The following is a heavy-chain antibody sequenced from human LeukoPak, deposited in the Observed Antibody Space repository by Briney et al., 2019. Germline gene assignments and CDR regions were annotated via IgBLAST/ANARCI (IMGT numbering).Heavy chain of an antibody. J-gene: IGHJ4*02. D-gene: IGHD3-22*01. Sequence: SVKVSCKASGGTFSSYAISWVRQAPGQGLEWMGGIIPIFGTANYAQKFQGRVTITADVSTSTAYMELSSLRSEDTAMYYCARGRDYHDSTGYYFWGQGTLVTVSS. CDR3: ARGRDYHDSTGYYF. CDR1: GGTFSSYA. V-gene: IGHV1-69*13. CDR2: IIPIFGTA.